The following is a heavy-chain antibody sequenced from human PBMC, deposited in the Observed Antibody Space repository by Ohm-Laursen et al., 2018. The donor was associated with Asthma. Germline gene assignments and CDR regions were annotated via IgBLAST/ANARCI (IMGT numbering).Heavy chain of an antibody. CDR2: IYYSGST. V-gene: IGHV4-31*03. CDR3: ARKFSSGWLFDF. J-gene: IGHJ4*02. Sequence: SQTLSLTCTVSGGSISSGGYYWSWIRQHPGKGLEWIGHIYYSGSTYYNPSLKSRVTISVDTSKNQFSLKLSSVTAADTAVYYCARKFSSGWLFDFWGQGTLVTVSS. CDR1: GGSISSGGYY. D-gene: IGHD6-19*01.